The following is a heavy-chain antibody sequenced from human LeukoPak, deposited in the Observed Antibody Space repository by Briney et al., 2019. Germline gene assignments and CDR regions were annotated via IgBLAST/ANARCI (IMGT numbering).Heavy chain of an antibody. V-gene: IGHV1-2*02. Sequence: ASVKVSFKASGYTFTGYYLHWVRQAPGQGLEWMGWINPDSGDTNYAQKFQGRVTMTRDTSISTAYMELTRLTSDDTAVFYCARAGLIRTFDSWGQGTPVTVSS. D-gene: IGHD3-16*02. CDR3: ARAGLIRTFDS. CDR2: INPDSGDT. CDR1: GYTFTGYY. J-gene: IGHJ4*02.